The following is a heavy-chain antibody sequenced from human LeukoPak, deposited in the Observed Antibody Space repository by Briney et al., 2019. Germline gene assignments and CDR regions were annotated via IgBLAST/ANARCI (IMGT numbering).Heavy chain of an antibody. Sequence: PLETLSLTCTVSGGSVSSGGYYWSWIRQHPGKGLEWIGYIYYSGSTYYNPSLKSRVTISVDTSKNQFSLKLSSVTAADTAVYYCAREYSSSWYVLGDGMDVWGQGTTVTVSS. J-gene: IGHJ6*02. CDR3: AREYSSSWYVLGDGMDV. V-gene: IGHV4-31*03. D-gene: IGHD6-13*01. CDR2: IYYSGST. CDR1: GGSVSSGGYY.